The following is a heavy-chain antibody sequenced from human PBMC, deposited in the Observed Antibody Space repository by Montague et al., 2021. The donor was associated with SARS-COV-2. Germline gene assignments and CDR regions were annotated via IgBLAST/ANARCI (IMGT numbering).Heavy chain of an antibody. CDR1: GFPFDDYG. D-gene: IGHD3-10*01. J-gene: IGHJ5*02. Sequence: SLSLSLSASGFPFDDYGMSWVRQAPGKGLEWVAVISYDGSNKYYADSVKGRFTISRDNSKNTLYLQMNSLRAEDTAVYYCARDTIYGSGSTGFDPWGQGTLVTVSS. CDR2: ISYDGSNK. CDR3: ARDTIYGSGSTGFDP. V-gene: IGHV3-30*03.